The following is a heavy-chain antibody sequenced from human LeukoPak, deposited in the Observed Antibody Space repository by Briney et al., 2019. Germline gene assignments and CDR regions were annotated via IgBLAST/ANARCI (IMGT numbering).Heavy chain of an antibody. CDR2: XXPNSGNT. V-gene: IGHV1-8*01. CDR3: ARRGRCSGGSCYFRGNWFDP. D-gene: IGHD2-15*01. Sequence: XXPNSGNTGYAQKFQGRVTMTRNTSISTAYMELSSLRSEDTAVYYCARRGRCSGGSCYFRGNWFDPWGQGTLVTVSS. J-gene: IGHJ5*02.